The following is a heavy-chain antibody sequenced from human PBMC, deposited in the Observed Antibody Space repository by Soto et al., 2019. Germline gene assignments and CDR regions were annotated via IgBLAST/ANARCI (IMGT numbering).Heavy chain of an antibody. V-gene: IGHV4-59*01. Sequence: PSETLSLTCTVSGGCISSYYWSWIRQPPGKGLEWIGYIYYSGSTNYNPSLKSRVTISVDTSKNQFSLKLSSVTAADTAVYYCARVPGIAARDYYCYYGMDVWAQGTTVTVSS. CDR1: GGCISSYY. D-gene: IGHD6-6*01. J-gene: IGHJ6*02. CDR3: ARVPGIAARDYYCYYGMDV. CDR2: IYYSGST.